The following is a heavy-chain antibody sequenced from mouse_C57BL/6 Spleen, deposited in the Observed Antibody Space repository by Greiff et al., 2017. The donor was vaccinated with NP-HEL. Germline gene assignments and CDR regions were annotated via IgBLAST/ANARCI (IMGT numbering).Heavy chain of an antibody. V-gene: IGHV5-17*01. Sequence: EVQGVESGGGLVKPGGSLKLSCAASGFTFSDYGMHWVRQAPEKGLEWVAYISSGSSTIYYAETVKGRFTISRDNAKNTLFLQMTSLRSEDTAMYYCASITTVVAKDYYAMDYWGQGTSVTVSS. CDR1: GFTFSDYG. CDR3: ASITTVVAKDYYAMDY. CDR2: ISSGSSTI. D-gene: IGHD1-1*01. J-gene: IGHJ4*01.